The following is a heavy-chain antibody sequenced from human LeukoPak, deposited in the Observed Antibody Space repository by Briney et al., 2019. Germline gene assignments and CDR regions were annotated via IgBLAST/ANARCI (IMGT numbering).Heavy chain of an antibody. J-gene: IGHJ6*02. CDR3: ARDLPHYDILTGYYRPAVGTCMDV. D-gene: IGHD3-9*01. CDR1: GYTFTSYG. CDR2: ISAYNGNT. V-gene: IGHV1-18*01. Sequence: GASVKVSCKASGYTFTSYGISWVRQAPGQGLEWMGWISAYNGNTNYAQKLQGRVTMTTYTSTSTAYMELRSLRSDDTAVYYCARDLPHYDILTGYYRPAVGTCMDVWGQGTTVTVSS.